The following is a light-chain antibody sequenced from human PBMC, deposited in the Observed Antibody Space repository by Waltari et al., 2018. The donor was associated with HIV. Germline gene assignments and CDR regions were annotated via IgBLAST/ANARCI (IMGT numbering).Light chain of an antibody. J-gene: IGLJ3*02. CDR3: AAWDDSLSAWV. CDR1: SSNIGSNY. Sequence: QSVLTQPPSASGTPGQRVSISCSGISSNIGSNYVYWYQQLPGTAPKLLMYRNDERPSGVPERFSGSKSGTSASLAISGLRSEDEADYYCAAWDDSLSAWVFGGGTKLTVL. V-gene: IGLV1-47*01. CDR2: RND.